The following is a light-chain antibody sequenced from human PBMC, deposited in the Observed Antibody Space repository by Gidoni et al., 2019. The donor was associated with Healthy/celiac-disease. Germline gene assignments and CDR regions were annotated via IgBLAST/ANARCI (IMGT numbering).Light chain of an antibody. J-gene: IGLJ2*01. V-gene: IGLV3-19*01. Sequence: SSQLTQAPAVSVALGQTVRITCQGYSLRSYYASWYQQKPGQAPVLVIYGKNNRPSGIPDRFSGSSSGNTASLTITGAQAEDEADYYCNSRDSSGNHLRVFGGGTKLTVL. CDR3: NSRDSSGNHLRV. CDR2: GKN. CDR1: SLRSYY.